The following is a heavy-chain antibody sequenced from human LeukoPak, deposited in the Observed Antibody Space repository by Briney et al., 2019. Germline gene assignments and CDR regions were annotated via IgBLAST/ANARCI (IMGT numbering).Heavy chain of an antibody. J-gene: IGHJ4*02. CDR2: INWNGSST. Sequence: GGSLRLSCAASGFTFGDYALSWVRQAPGKGLGWVSGINWNGSSTGYADSAKGRFTISRDNAKNSLYLQINSLRAEDTAFYYCVRDKEKIAVRPYYFDFWGQGTLVTVSS. CDR1: GFTFGDYA. V-gene: IGHV3-20*04. CDR3: VRDKEKIAVRPYYFDF. D-gene: IGHD6-6*01.